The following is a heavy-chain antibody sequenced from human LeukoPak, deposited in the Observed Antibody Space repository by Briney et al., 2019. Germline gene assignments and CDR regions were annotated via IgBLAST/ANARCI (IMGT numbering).Heavy chain of an antibody. CDR1: RFTFSNYG. CDR2: ISYDGSNK. CDR3: AKTGNYNWNGFDY. Sequence: GGSLRLSCAASRFTFSNYGMHWVRQAPGKGLEWVAIISYDGSNKYYADSVKGRFTISRDNSKNTLYLQMNSLRVEDPAVYYCAKTGNYNWNGFDYWGQGTLVTVSS. V-gene: IGHV3-30*18. D-gene: IGHD1-20*01. J-gene: IGHJ4*02.